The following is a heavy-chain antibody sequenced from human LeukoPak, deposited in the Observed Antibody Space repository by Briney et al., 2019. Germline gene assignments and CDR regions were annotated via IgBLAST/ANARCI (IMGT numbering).Heavy chain of an antibody. CDR2: INHSGST. D-gene: IGHD6-19*01. CDR3: ARAVGKPYSSGWSYSPSNYFDY. V-gene: IGHV4-34*01. Sequence: PSETLSLTCAVYGGSFSGYYWSWIRQPPGKGLEWIGEINHSGSTNYNPSLKSRVTISVDTSKNQFSLKLSSVTAADTAVYYRARAVGKPYSSGWSYSPSNYFDYWGQGTLVTVSS. CDR1: GGSFSGYY. J-gene: IGHJ4*02.